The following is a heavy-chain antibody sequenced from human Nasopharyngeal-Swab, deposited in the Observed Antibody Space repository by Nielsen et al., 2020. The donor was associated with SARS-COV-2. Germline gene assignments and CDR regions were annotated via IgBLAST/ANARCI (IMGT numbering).Heavy chain of an antibody. CDR3: ARGLRGYGAFDH. D-gene: IGHD5-12*01. V-gene: IGHV5-51*01. J-gene: IGHJ4*02. Sequence: GESLKISCKSSGYDFVTYWLGWVRQMPGTGLEWMGMNYPGDSATRYSPSFQGQVTISADKSISTAFLQWGSLKASDTAMYYCARGLRGYGAFDHWAPGTLVTVSS. CDR1: GYDFVTYW. CDR2: NYPGDSAT.